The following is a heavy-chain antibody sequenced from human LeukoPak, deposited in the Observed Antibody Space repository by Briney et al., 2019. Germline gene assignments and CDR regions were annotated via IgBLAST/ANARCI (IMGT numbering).Heavy chain of an antibody. CDR3: AREWDWNFDY. CDR1: GRSISSGSYY. J-gene: IGHJ4*02. V-gene: IGHV4-61*02. D-gene: IGHD3/OR15-3a*01. CDR2: IYTSGST. Sequence: SQTLSLTCTVSGRSISSGSYYWSWIRQPAGKGLEWIGRIYTSGSTNYNPSLKSRVTISVDTSKNQFSLKLSSVTAADTAVYYCAREWDWNFDYWGQGTLVTVSS.